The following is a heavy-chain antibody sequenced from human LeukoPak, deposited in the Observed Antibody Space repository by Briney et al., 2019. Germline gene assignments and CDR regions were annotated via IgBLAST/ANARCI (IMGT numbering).Heavy chain of an antibody. D-gene: IGHD3-22*01. CDR3: ARGLESYDSSTYPVLSS. CDR2: MTPNSGDT. CDR1: GYTSSNYD. Sequence: VASVKVSCKPSGYTSSNYDINWVRQATEQGLEWMGWMTPNSGDTRYAQKFQGRVTITRNTSINTAYMELSSLRSEDTAVYYCARGLESYDSSTYPVLSSWGQGTLVTVSS. V-gene: IGHV1-8*03. J-gene: IGHJ4*02.